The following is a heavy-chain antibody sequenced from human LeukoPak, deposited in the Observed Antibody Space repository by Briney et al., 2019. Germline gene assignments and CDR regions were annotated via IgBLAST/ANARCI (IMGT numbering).Heavy chain of an antibody. V-gene: IGHV3-21*01. J-gene: IGHJ4*02. CDR1: GFTFSSYN. CDR2: ISSSSTYI. CDR3: ARAPTTVVTLGDY. D-gene: IGHD4-23*01. Sequence: GGSLRLSCAASGFTFSSYNMNWVRQAPGKGLEWVSSISSSSTYIYYADSVRGRFTISRDNAKNSLYLQMHSLRAEDTAVYYCARAPTTVVTLGDYWGQGTLVTVSS.